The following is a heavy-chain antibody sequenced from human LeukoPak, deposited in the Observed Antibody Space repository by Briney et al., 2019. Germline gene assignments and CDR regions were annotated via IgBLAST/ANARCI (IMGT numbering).Heavy chain of an antibody. Sequence: PSETLSLTCSVSGGSISSSSSYWGWIRQPPGKGLEWIGSIYYSGSSFDNPALKSRVTISVDTSKNQFSLKLNSVTAADTAVYYCARTTEGYCSSTSCYEFYYYYCMDVWGKGTTVTISS. J-gene: IGHJ6*03. D-gene: IGHD2-2*01. CDR3: ARTTEGYCSSTSCYEFYYYYCMDV. V-gene: IGHV4-39*07. CDR1: GGSISSSSSY. CDR2: IYYSGSS.